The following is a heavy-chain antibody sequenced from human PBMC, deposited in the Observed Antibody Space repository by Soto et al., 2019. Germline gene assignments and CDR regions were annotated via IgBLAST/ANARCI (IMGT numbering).Heavy chain of an antibody. D-gene: IGHD6-13*01. J-gene: IGHJ1*01. V-gene: IGHV3-30*18. CDR1: GFTFSSYG. CDR2: ISYDGSNK. Sequence: QVQLVESGGGVVQPGRSLRLSCAASGFTFSSYGMHWVRQAPGKGLEWVAVISYDGSNKYYADSVNGRFTISRDNSRNTLYLQMNSLRAEDTAVYYCAKEYSSSGYGRYFQHWGQGSLVTVSS. CDR3: AKEYSSSGYGRYFQH.